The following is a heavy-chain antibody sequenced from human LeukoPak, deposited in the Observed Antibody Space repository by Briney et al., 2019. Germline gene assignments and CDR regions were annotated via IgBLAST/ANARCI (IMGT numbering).Heavy chain of an antibody. CDR1: GGTFSSYA. CDR2: IIPILGIA. V-gene: IGHV1-69*04. J-gene: IGHJ4*02. D-gene: IGHD6-6*01. CDR3: ASRASSSSRGASDY. Sequence: GASVKVSCKASGGTFSSYAISWVRQAPGQGLEWMGRIIPILGIANYAQKFQGRVTITADKSTSTAYMELSSLRSEDTAVYYCASRASSSSRGASDYWGQGTLVTVSS.